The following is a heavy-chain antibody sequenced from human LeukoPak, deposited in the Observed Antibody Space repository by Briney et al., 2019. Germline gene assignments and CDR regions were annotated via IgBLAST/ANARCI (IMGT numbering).Heavy chain of an antibody. CDR1: GVSFTDYY. D-gene: IGHD3-3*02. CDR2: IYYRGSA. CDR3: ARLPPSHLGYFDC. V-gene: IGHV4-59*01. J-gene: IGHJ4*02. Sequence: SETLSLTCTVSGVSFTDYYLSWIRQPPGKGLEWIGYIYYRGSAIYTPSLKSRVTISLDTSKNQFSLKLSSMTAPDTAVHDCARLPPSHLGYFDCWGERTLVTVSS.